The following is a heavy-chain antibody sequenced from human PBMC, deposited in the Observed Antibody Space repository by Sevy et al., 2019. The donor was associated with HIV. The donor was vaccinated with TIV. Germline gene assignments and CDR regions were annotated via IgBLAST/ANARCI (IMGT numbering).Heavy chain of an antibody. J-gene: IGHJ4*02. D-gene: IGHD2-2*01. V-gene: IGHV3-30-3*01. CDR1: GFTFSSFA. CDR2: ISYDGSSK. Sequence: GGSLRLSCVASGFTFSSFAMHWVRQAPGKGLEWVAVISYDGSSKYYPDSVKGRFTISRANAKNTLYLQMNRLRPEDTAVYFCAILGVDCVSTNCYGMRSLSFDFWGQGTLVTVSS. CDR3: AILGVDCVSTNCYGMRSLSFDF.